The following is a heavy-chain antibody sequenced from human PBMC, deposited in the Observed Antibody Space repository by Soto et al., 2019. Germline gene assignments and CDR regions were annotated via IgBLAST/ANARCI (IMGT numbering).Heavy chain of an antibody. CDR2: ISGSGEST. D-gene: IGHD1-26*01. CDR1: GFTFRSFT. V-gene: IGHV3-23*01. Sequence: GGSLRLSCAASGFTFRSFTMNWVRQAPGTGLEWVSTISGSGESTHYADSAKGRFTISRDNSKNTLFLQMNSLRAEDTAVYYCAKPYSGSPPKNFDYWGQGTLVTVSS. J-gene: IGHJ4*02. CDR3: AKPYSGSPPKNFDY.